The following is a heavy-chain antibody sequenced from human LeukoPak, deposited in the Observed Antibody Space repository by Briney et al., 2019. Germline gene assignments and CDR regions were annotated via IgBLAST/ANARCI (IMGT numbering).Heavy chain of an antibody. CDR1: GFTFSSYG. CDR3: ANDAFDI. CDR2: ISYDGSNK. V-gene: IGHV3-30*18. Sequence: GGSLRLSCAASGFTFSSYGMHWVRQAPGKGLEWVAVISYDGSNKYYADSVKGRFTISRDNSKNTLYLQMNSLRAEDTAVYYCANDAFDIWGQGTMVTVPS. J-gene: IGHJ3*02.